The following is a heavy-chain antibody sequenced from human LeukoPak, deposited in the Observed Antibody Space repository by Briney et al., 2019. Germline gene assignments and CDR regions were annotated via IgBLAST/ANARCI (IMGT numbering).Heavy chain of an antibody. Sequence: AASVKVSCKASGYTFTSYGISWVRQAPGQGLEWMGWISAYNGNTNYAQRLQGRVTMTTDTSTSTAYMELRSLRSDDTAVYYCARDAGGKYYYDSSGVDYWGQGTLVTVSS. J-gene: IGHJ4*02. CDR2: ISAYNGNT. CDR3: ARDAGGKYYYDSSGVDY. V-gene: IGHV1-18*01. D-gene: IGHD3-22*01. CDR1: GYTFTSYG.